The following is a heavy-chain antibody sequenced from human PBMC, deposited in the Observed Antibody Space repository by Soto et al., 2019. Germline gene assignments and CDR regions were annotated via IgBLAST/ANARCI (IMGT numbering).Heavy chain of an antibody. J-gene: IGHJ4*02. CDR2: IYYSGST. D-gene: IGHD2-8*01. V-gene: IGHV4-31*03. CDR1: GGSISSGGYY. CDR3: ARALYCTNGVCYIPFDY. Sequence: PSETLSLTCTVSGGSISSGGYYWSWIRQHPGKGLEWIGYIYYSGSTYYNPSLKSRVTISVDTSKNQFSLKLSSVTAADTAVYYCARALYCTNGVCYIPFDYWGQGTLVTVSS.